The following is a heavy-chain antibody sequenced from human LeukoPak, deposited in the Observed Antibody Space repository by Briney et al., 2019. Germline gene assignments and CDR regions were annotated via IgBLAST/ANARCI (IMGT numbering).Heavy chain of an antibody. J-gene: IGHJ3*01. CDR2: VGGGGVDR. D-gene: IGHD2-8*01. V-gene: IGHV3-23*01. CDR3: AKDSIERNGVYDAFDV. CDR1: GFTFSEFA. Sequence: GGSLRLSCVASGFTFSEFAMNWVRQVPGKGPEWVSHVGGGGVDREYEESVKGRFTVSRDNSRNSLYLQMNSLRGEDTAIYYCAKDSIERNGVYDAFDVWGQGTKVTVAS.